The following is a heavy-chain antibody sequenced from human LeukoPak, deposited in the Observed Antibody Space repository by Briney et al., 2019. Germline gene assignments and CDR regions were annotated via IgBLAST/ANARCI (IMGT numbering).Heavy chain of an antibody. CDR1: GFTFSSYW. Sequence: GGSLRLSCAASGFTFSSYWMSWVRQAPGKGLEWVANIKQDGSEKYYVDSVKGRFTISRDNAKNSLYLQMNSLRAEDTAVYYCARVWYYDSSGYSNDYWGQGTLVTVSS. CDR2: IKQDGSEK. CDR3: ARVWYYDSSGYSNDY. D-gene: IGHD3-22*01. V-gene: IGHV3-7*01. J-gene: IGHJ4*02.